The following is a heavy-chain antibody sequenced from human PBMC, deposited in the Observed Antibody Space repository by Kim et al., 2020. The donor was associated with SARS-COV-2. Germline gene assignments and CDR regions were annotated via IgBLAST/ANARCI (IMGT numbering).Heavy chain of an antibody. J-gene: IGHJ4*02. V-gene: IGHV4-34*01. CDR1: GGSFSGYY. D-gene: IGHD5-12*01. CDR3: ARGPPTTTIPTYYFDY. CDR2: INHSGST. Sequence: SETLSLTCAVYGGSFSGYYWSWIRQPPGKGLEWIGEINHSGSTNYNPSLKSRVTISVDTSKNQFSLKLSSVTAADTAVYYCARGPPTTTIPTYYFDYWGQGTLVTVSS.